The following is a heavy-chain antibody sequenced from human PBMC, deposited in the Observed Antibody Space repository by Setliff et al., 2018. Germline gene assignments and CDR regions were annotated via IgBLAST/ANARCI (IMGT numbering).Heavy chain of an antibody. CDR1: GYSFTLYA. Sequence: GASVKVSCKASGYSFTLYAMHWMRQAPGQRLEWMGWMNIDNGKTEYSQEFQGRVTITRDTSASTAYMELSSLRSEDMAVYYCARDLGYWVFDYWGQGTLVTVSS. D-gene: IGHD2-8*02. J-gene: IGHJ4*02. CDR3: ARDLGYWVFDY. V-gene: IGHV1-3*03. CDR2: MNIDNGKT.